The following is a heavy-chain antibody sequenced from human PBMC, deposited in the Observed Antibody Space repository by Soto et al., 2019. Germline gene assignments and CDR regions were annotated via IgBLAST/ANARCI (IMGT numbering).Heavy chain of an antibody. D-gene: IGHD3-3*01. Sequence: QVQLVQSGAEVKKPGASVKVSCKPSGYTFTSYGIIWVRQAPGQGLEWMGWISTYNGNTNYAQKLQGRVIMTTDTSTSTAYMELRSLRSDDTAVYYGARSLNYDFWSGYHFDYWGQGTLVTVSS. CDR3: ARSLNYDFWSGYHFDY. V-gene: IGHV1-18*01. CDR1: GYTFTSYG. CDR2: ISTYNGNT. J-gene: IGHJ4*02.